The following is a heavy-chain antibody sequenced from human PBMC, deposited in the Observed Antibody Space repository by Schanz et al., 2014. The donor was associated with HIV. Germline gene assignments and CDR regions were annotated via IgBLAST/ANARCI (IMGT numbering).Heavy chain of an antibody. CDR1: GYTFIGYY. D-gene: IGHD6-13*01. CDR2: INPDNAGR. CDR3: ARVSGWSSFDY. J-gene: IGHJ4*02. V-gene: IGHV1-2*02. Sequence: VQLVQSRGEVKKPGASVKVSCKASGYTFIGYYMHWVRQAPGQGLEWMGWINPDNAGRNYAQKFQGRVTMTRDTSTSTVYMELSSLRSEDTALYYCARVSGWSSFDYWGQGTLVIVSS.